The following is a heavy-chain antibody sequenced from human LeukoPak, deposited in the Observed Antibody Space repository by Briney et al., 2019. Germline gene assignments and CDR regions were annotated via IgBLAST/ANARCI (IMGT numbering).Heavy chain of an antibody. D-gene: IGHD3-3*01. CDR2: IESDGSEE. CDR3: ARESSWTFDV. J-gene: IGHJ3*01. Sequence: GGSLRLSCAASGFTVSSNYMTWVRQAPGKGLEWVAIIESDGSEEYYVDSVKGRFTVSRVNAKNSLFLQLNSLRAEDTAVYYCARESSWTFDVWGQGTMVTVSS. CDR1: GFTVSSNY. V-gene: IGHV3-7*03.